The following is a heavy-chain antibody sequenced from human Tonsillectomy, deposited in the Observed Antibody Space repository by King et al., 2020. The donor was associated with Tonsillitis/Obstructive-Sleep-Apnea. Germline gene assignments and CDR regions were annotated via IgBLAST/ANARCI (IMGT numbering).Heavy chain of an antibody. CDR3: AHWVGSCFDGNCYENWFDP. CDR1: GFSLSTTGVG. V-gene: IGHV2-5*02. J-gene: IGHJ5*02. CDR2: IYWDDDK. Sequence: TLKESGPTLVKPTQTLTLTCTFSGFSLSTTGVGVGWIRQPPGKALEWLALIYWDDDKRYSPSLKSRLTITKDTSKNHVVLTMTNMDPVDTATYYCAHWVGSCFDGNCYENWFDPWGQGTLVTVSS. D-gene: IGHD2-15*01.